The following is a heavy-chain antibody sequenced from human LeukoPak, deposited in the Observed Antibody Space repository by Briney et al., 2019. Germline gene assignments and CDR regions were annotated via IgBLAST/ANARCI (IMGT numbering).Heavy chain of an antibody. CDR3: ARFDSSGYQYYFDY. Sequence: SETLSLTCTVSGGSVSSGSYYWSWIRQPPGKGLEWIGYIYYSGSTNYNPSLKSRVTISVDTSKNQFSLKLSSVTAADTAVYYCARFDSSGYQYYFDYWGQGTLVTVSS. CDR2: IYYSGST. J-gene: IGHJ4*02. CDR1: GGSVSSGSYY. D-gene: IGHD3-22*01. V-gene: IGHV4-61*01.